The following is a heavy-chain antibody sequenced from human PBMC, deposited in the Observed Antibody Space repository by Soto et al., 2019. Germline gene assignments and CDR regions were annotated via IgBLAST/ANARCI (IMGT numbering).Heavy chain of an antibody. CDR3: ALDRQQLATYYYYYYMDV. CDR2: MNPNSGNT. J-gene: IGHJ6*03. V-gene: IGHV1-8*02. Sequence: ASVKVSCKASGGTFSSYDSNWVRQATGQGLEWMGWMNPNSGNTGYAQKFQGRVTMTRNTSISTAYMELSSLRSEDTAVYYCALDRQQLATYYYYYYMDVWGKGTTVTVSS. CDR1: GGTFSSYD. D-gene: IGHD6-13*01.